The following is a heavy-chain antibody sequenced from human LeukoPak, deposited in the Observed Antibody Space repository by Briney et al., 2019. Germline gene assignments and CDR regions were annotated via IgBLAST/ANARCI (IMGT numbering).Heavy chain of an antibody. D-gene: IGHD2-15*01. V-gene: IGHV4-59*12. J-gene: IGHJ3*02. Sequence: PSETLSLTCTVSGGSISSYYWSWIRQPPGKGLEWIGCIYYSGSTNYNPSLKSRVTMSVDTSKNQFSLKLSSVTAADTAVYYCARELYSRDAFDIWGQGTMVTVSS. CDR2: IYYSGST. CDR1: GGSISSYY. CDR3: ARELYSRDAFDI.